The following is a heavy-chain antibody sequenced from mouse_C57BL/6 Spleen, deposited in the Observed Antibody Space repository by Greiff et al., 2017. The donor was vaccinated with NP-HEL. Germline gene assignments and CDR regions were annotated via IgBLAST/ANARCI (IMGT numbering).Heavy chain of an antibody. V-gene: IGHV1-85*01. CDR2: IYPRDGST. J-gene: IGHJ1*03. D-gene: IGHD2-2*01. Sequence: VQLVESGPELVKPGASVKLSCKASGYTFTSYDINWVKQRPGQGLEWIGWIYPRDGSTKYNEKFKGKATLTVDTSSSTAYMELHSLTSEDSAVYFCARWLRGRYWYFDVWGTGTTVTVSS. CDR1: GYTFTSYD. CDR3: ARWLRGRYWYFDV.